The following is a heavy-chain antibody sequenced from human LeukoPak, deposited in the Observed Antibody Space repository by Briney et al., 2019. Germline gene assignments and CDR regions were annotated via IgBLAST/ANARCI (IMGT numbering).Heavy chain of an antibody. J-gene: IGHJ6*02. CDR3: ARDRWGETYAYYYYGMDV. CDR1: GYTFTGYY. D-gene: IGHD2-21*01. CDR2: INPNIGGT. Sequence: ASLKVSCKAAGYTFTGYYTHSVRQAPGQGLEWMGWINPNIGGTNYAQKFQGRVTMTRDTSISTAYMELSRLRSDDTAVYYCARDRWGETYAYYYYGMDVWGQGTTVTVSS. V-gene: IGHV1-2*02.